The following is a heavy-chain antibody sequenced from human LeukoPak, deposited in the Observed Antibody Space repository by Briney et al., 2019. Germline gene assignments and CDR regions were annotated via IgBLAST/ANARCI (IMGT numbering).Heavy chain of an antibody. CDR3: GSCYSHYYYMDV. D-gene: IGHD2-2*02. Sequence: GASVKVSCKASGYTFTGYYMHWVRQAPGQGLEWMGGIIPIFGTANYAQKFQGRVTITADESTSTAYMELSSLRSEDTAVYYCGSCYSHYYYMDVWGKGTTVTVSS. CDR2: IIPIFGTA. CDR1: GYTFTGYY. V-gene: IGHV1-69*13. J-gene: IGHJ6*03.